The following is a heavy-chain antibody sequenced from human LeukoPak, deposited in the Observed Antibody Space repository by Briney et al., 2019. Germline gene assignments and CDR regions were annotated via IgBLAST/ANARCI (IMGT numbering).Heavy chain of an antibody. CDR1: GGSISSYY. CDR3: ARGEDYGDSLYFDY. Sequence: SETLSLTCTVSGGSISSYYWNWIRQPPGKGLEWIGYIYYSGSTNYNPSLKSRVTISVDTSKNQFSLKLSSVTAADTAVYYCARGEDYGDSLYFDYWGQGTLVTVSS. V-gene: IGHV4-59*08. D-gene: IGHD4-17*01. CDR2: IYYSGST. J-gene: IGHJ4*02.